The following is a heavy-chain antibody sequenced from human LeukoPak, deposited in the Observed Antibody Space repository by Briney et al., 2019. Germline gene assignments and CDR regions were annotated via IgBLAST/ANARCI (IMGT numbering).Heavy chain of an antibody. J-gene: IGHJ4*02. CDR2: MNPNSGNT. CDR1: GYTFTSYD. V-gene: IGHV1-8*03. D-gene: IGHD3-22*01. CDR3: ARVIYDSSGYYIDY. Sequence: ASVKVSCKASGYTFTSYDINWVRQATGQGLEWMGWMNPNSGNTGYAQKFQGRVTITRNTSISTAYMELSSLRSEDTAVYYCARVIYDSSGYYIDYWGQGTLVTVSS.